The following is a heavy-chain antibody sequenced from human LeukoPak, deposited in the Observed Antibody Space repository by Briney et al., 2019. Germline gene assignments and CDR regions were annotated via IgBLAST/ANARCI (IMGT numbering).Heavy chain of an antibody. CDR2: ISSSGSTI. V-gene: IGHV3-48*03. D-gene: IGHD3-22*01. J-gene: IGHJ4*02. CDR1: GFTLSGYE. CDR3: ARDLHYYDTSFEKH. Sequence: GGSLRLSCAASGFTLSGYEMNWVRQAPGKGLEWVSYISSSGSTIYYADSVKGRFTISRDNSKNTLYLQMNSLRAEDTAVYYCARDLHYYDTSFEKHWGQGTLVTVSS.